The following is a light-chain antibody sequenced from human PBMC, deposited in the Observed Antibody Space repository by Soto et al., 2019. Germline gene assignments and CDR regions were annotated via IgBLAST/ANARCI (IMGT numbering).Light chain of an antibody. CDR1: SWHSSYI. CDR2: LEGSGSY. Sequence: QPVLTQSSSASASLGSSVKLTCTLSSWHSSYIIAWHQQQPGKAPRYLMKLEGSGSYNKGSGVPDRFSGASSGADRYLTISNLQVEDEADYYCETWDSNSWVFGGGTKLTV. CDR3: ETWDSNSWV. J-gene: IGLJ3*02. V-gene: IGLV4-60*02.